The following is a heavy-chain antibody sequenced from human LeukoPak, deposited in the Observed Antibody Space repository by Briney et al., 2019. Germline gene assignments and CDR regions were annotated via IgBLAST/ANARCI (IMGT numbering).Heavy chain of an antibody. J-gene: IGHJ4*02. D-gene: IGHD6-13*01. V-gene: IGHV3-21*01. CDR3: ARGPKYISATGPYYFDY. CDR2: ISSGSVYI. CDR1: RFTFSDYS. Sequence: GGSLRLSCAASRFTFSDYSMNWVRQAPGKGLQWVASISSGSVYIYYADSMKGRFTISRDNAKDSMYLQMYSLRAEDTAVYYCARGPKYISATGPYYFDYWGQGTPVTVSS.